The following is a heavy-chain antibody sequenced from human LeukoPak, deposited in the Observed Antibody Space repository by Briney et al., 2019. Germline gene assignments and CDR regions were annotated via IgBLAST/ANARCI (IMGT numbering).Heavy chain of an antibody. CDR1: GYTFTGYY. CDR2: INPNSGGT. J-gene: IGHJ5*02. D-gene: IGHD5-18*01. Sequence: GASVKVSCKASGYTFTGYYMHWVRQAPGQGPEWMGWINPNSGGTNYAQKFQGRVTMTRDTSISTAYMELSRLRSDDTAVYYCARDFRAAMVSDWFDPWGQGTLVTVSS. V-gene: IGHV1-2*02. CDR3: ARDFRAAMVSDWFDP.